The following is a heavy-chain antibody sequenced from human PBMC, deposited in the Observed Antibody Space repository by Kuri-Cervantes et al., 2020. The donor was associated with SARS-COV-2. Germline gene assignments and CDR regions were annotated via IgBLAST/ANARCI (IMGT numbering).Heavy chain of an antibody. CDR3: AREPSGDGDYYYYYGIDV. CDR2: IWYDGSNK. Sequence: GESLKISCAASGFTFSSYGMHWVRQAPGKGLEWVAVIWYDGSNKYYADSVKGRFTISRDNSKNTLYLQMNSLRAEDTAVYYCAREPSGDGDYYYYYGIDVWGQGTTVTVSS. V-gene: IGHV3-33*08. J-gene: IGHJ6*02. CDR1: GFTFSSYG. D-gene: IGHD3-10*01.